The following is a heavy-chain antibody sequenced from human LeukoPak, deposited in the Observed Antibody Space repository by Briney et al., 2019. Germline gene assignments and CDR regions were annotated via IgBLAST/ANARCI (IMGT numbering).Heavy chain of an antibody. Sequence: SDTLSLTCAVSGYSISSSNWWGWIRQPPGKGLEWIGYIYYSGSIYYNPSLKSRVTISVDTSKNQFSLKLSSVTAADTAVYYCARGHYYDSSGYYYDWGQGALVTVSS. CDR2: IYYSGSI. CDR1: GYSISSSNW. J-gene: IGHJ4*02. V-gene: IGHV4-28*05. D-gene: IGHD3-22*01. CDR3: ARGHYYDSSGYYYD.